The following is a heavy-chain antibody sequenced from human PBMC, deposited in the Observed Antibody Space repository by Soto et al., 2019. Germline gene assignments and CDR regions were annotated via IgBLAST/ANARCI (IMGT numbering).Heavy chain of an antibody. V-gene: IGHV3-53*01. CDR2: IYSTGTT. Sequence: EVQLVESGGGLIQPGGSLKLSCAASGFTVGNNYMSWVRQAPGKGLEWVSLIYSTGTTKYADSVKGRFTVSRDNAKNTLYIQMNSLSAEDTAVYYCAKDGRGSGSHYNSFGYWGQGTLVTVSS. D-gene: IGHD3-10*01. CDR1: GFTVGNNY. J-gene: IGHJ4*02. CDR3: AKDGRGSGSHYNSFGY.